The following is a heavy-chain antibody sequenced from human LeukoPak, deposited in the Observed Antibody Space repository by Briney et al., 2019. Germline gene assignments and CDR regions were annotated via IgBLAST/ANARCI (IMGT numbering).Heavy chain of an antibody. D-gene: IGHD3-3*01. Sequence: PGGSLRLSRAASGFTVSSNYMSWVRQASGKGLEWVSVIYSGGSTYYADSVKGRFTISRDNSKNTLYLQMNSLRAEDTAVYYCASPATNYDFWSGYFLGPMDVWGQGTTVTVSS. CDR2: IYSGGST. V-gene: IGHV3-66*01. J-gene: IGHJ6*02. CDR1: GFTVSSNY. CDR3: ASPATNYDFWSGYFLGPMDV.